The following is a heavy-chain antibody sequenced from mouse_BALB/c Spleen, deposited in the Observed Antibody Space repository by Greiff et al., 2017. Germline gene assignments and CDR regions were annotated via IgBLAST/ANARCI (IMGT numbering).Heavy chain of an antibody. D-gene: IGHD2-1*01. CDR1: GFTFSSYG. CDR3: ARQGGNYPFDY. J-gene: IGHJ2*01. CDR2: ISSGGSYT. V-gene: IGHV5-6*02. Sequence: DVKLVESGGDLVKPGGSLKLSCAASGFTFSSYGMSWVRQTPDKRLEWVATISSGGSYTYYPDSVKGRFTISRDNAKNTLYLQMSSLKSEDTAMYYCARQGGNYPFDYWGQGTTLTVSS.